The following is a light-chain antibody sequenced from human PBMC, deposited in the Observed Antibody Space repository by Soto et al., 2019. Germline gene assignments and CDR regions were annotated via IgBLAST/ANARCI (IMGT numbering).Light chain of an antibody. J-gene: IGLJ2*01. Sequence: QSVLTQPASVSGSPGQSITISCTGSSSDVGGSNYVSWYQQHPGKAPKLMLYDVRNRPSGVSNRFSGSKSGNTASLTISGLQAEDEADYYCTSYTSSSTLVFGGGTKVTVL. CDR2: DVR. CDR1: SSDVGGSNY. V-gene: IGLV2-14*03. CDR3: TSYTSSSTLV.